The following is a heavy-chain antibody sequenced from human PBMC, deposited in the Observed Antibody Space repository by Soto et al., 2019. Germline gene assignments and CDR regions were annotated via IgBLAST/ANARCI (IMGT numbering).Heavy chain of an antibody. D-gene: IGHD6-19*01. Sequence: ASVKVSCKASGYTFTSYDINWVRQATGQGLEWMGWMNPNSGNTGYAQKFQGRVTMTRNTSISTAYMELSSLRSEDTAVYYCARGSSGRPAIDYWGQGTLVTVSS. CDR3: ARGSSGRPAIDY. V-gene: IGHV1-8*01. CDR2: MNPNSGNT. J-gene: IGHJ4*02. CDR1: GYTFTSYD.